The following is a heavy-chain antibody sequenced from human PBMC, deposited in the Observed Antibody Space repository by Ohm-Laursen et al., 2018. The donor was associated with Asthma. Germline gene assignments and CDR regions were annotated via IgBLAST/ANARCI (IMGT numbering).Heavy chain of an antibody. CDR3: AKDLVVPAAMRYYYGMDV. Sequence: SLRLSCAASGLTSNSYWMHWVRQAPGKGLVWVSRISLHGSSISHADSVKGRFTTSRDNSKNTLYLQMNSLRAEDTAVYYCAKDLVVPAAMRYYYGMDVWGQGTTVTVSS. D-gene: IGHD2-2*01. V-gene: IGHV3-74*01. CDR1: GLTSNSYW. J-gene: IGHJ6*02. CDR2: ISLHGSSI.